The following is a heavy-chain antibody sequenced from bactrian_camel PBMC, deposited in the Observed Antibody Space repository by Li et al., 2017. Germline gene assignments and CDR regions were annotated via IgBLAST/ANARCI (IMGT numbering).Heavy chain of an antibody. CDR1: GDTYSTYC. V-gene: IGHV3S44*01. CDR2: IGGDAVT. CDR3: ATGWAFCDGSWKLLGLEY. Sequence: VQLVESGGGSVQVGGSLKLSCTISGDTYSTYCMGWFRQAPGKAREGVAAIGGDAVTSYADSVKGRFTISPDNAKNTVYLQMNSLKPEDTAMYYCATGWAFCDGSWKLLGLEYWGQGTQVTVS. D-gene: IGHD1*01. J-gene: IGHJ4*01.